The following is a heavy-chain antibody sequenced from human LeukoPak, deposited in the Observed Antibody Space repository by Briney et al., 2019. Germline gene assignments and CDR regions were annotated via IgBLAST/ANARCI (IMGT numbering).Heavy chain of an antibody. J-gene: IGHJ4*02. V-gene: IGHV1-3*01. CDR3: ARVRGSGAAGFDY. Sequence: ASVKVSCKASGYTFTSYAMHWVRQAPGQRREWMGWINAGNGNTKYSQKFQGRVTITRDTSASTAYMELSSLRSEDTAVYYCARVRGSGAAGFDYWGQGTLVTVSS. D-gene: IGHD3-10*01. CDR1: GYTFTSYA. CDR2: INAGNGNT.